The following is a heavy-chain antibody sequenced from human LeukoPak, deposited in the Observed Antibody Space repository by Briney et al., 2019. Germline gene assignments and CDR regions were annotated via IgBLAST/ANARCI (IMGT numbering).Heavy chain of an antibody. D-gene: IGHD6-19*01. V-gene: IGHV4-59*08. CDR1: GGSFSTYY. Sequence: SETLSLTCTVSGGSFSTYYWTWIRQPPGKGLEWIGYIYSGGSTNYNPSLKSRVTISLDTSKNQFSLKLTSVTAADTAVYYRARREAVTGTPRAWFDPWGQGTLVTVSS. CDR2: IYSGGST. CDR3: ARREAVTGTPRAWFDP. J-gene: IGHJ5*02.